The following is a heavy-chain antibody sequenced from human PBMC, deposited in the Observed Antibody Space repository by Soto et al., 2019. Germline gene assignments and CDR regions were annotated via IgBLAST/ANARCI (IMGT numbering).Heavy chain of an antibody. J-gene: IGHJ4*02. D-gene: IGHD2-15*01. CDR3: ARGPGYCSGGSCSLDF. CDR2: INHSGST. CDR1: GGSFSGYY. Sequence: SETRSLTCAVYGGSFSGYYWSWIRQPPGKGLEWIGEINHSGSTIYTPSLNRGVTISVDTSKKQFSLKLSSVTAADTAVYYCARGPGYCSGGSCSLDFWGQGTLVTVSS. V-gene: IGHV4-34*01.